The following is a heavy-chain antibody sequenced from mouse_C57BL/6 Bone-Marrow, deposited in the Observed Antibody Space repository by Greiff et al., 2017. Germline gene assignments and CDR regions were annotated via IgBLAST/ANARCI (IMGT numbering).Heavy chain of an antibody. CDR1: GYSITSGYY. Sequence: EVQLQQSGPGLVKPSQSLSLTCSVTGYSITSGYYWNWIRQFPGNKLEWMSYISYDGSNKYNPYLKNRISITRDTSKNQFFLKLNSVTTEDTATYYCTRGKLGRRFAYWGQGTLVTVSA. CDR2: ISYDGSN. J-gene: IGHJ3*01. CDR3: TRGKLGRRFAY. V-gene: IGHV3-6*01. D-gene: IGHD4-1*01.